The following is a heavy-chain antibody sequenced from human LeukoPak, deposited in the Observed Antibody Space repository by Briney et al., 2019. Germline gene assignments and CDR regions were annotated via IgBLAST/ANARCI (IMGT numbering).Heavy chain of an antibody. J-gene: IGHJ4*02. CDR3: TTGARGKDY. CDR2: IKSKTDGGTT. CDR1: GFTFSNAR. D-gene: IGHD3-10*01. V-gene: IGHV3-15*01. Sequence: PGGSLRLSCAASGFTFSNARMSWVRQAPGKGLEWVDRIKSKTDGGTTDYAAPVKGRFTISRDDSKNTLYLQMNSLKTEDTAVYYCTTGARGKDYWGRGTLGTVSS.